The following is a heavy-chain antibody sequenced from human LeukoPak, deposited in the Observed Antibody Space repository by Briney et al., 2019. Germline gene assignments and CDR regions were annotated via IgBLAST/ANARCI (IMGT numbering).Heavy chain of an antibody. Sequence: SETLSLTCTVSGGSISSGDYYWSWIRQPPGKGLEWIGYIYYSGSTNYNPSLKSRVTISVDTSKNQFSLKLNPVTAADTAVYYCARELKVGNTGYYFDYWGQGTLVTVSS. CDR2: IYYSGST. J-gene: IGHJ4*02. CDR3: ARELKVGNTGYYFDY. CDR1: GGSISSGDYY. D-gene: IGHD2/OR15-2a*01. V-gene: IGHV4-61*08.